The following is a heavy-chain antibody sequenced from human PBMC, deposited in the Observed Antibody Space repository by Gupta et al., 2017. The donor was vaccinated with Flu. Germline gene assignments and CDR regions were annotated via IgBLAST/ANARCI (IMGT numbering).Heavy chain of an antibody. V-gene: IGHV3-21*01. CDR2: ISSSSDYI. CDR3: ARDYPGTNPIYFYYGMDV. J-gene: IGHJ6*02. D-gene: IGHD1-1*01. Sequence: VRQAPGKGLEWVASISSSSDYIYYADSLRGRFTISRDNAENSLYLQLNSLRPEDTAVYYCARDYPGTNPIYFYYGMDVWGQGTTVTVSS.